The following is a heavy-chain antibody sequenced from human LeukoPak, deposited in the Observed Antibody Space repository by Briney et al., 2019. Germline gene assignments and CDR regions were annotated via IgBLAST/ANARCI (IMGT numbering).Heavy chain of an antibody. CDR2: ISSSGDTI. V-gene: IGHV3-11*01. J-gene: IGHJ3*02. CDR3: AKPAAAGIGAFDI. D-gene: IGHD6-13*01. Sequence: PGGSLRLSCAASGFTFSDYYMSWIRQAPGKGLEWVSYISSSGDTIYYADSVKGRFTISRDNAKNSLYLQMNSLRAEDTALYYCAKPAAAGIGAFDIWGQGTMVTVSS. CDR1: GFTFSDYY.